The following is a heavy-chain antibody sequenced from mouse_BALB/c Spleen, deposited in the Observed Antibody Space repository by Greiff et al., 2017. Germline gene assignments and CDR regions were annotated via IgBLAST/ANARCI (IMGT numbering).Heavy chain of an antibody. Sequence: LQESGPELVKPGASVRISCKASGYTFTSYYIHWVKQRPGQGLEWIGWIYPGNVNTKYNEKFKGKATLTADKSSSTAYMQLSSLTSEDSAVYFCARLELGLYYFDYWGQGTTLTVSS. CDR2: IYPGNVNT. D-gene: IGHD4-1*01. CDR3: ARLELGLYYFDY. CDR1: GYTFTSYY. V-gene: IGHV1S56*01. J-gene: IGHJ2*01.